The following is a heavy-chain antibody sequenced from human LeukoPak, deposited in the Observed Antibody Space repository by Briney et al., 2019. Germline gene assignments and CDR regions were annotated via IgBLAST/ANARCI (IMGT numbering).Heavy chain of an antibody. CDR2: IRYDGSNK. V-gene: IGHV3-30*02. CDR3: ATIVGVVICAFHI. J-gene: IGHJ3*02. D-gene: IGHD3-3*01. Sequence: GGSLRLSWAASGFTFSSYGMHWVRQAPGKGLEWVAFIRYDGSNKYYADSVKGRFTISRDNSKNTLYLQMNSLRAEDTAVYYCATIVGVVICAFHIWGQGTMVTVSS. CDR1: GFTFSSYG.